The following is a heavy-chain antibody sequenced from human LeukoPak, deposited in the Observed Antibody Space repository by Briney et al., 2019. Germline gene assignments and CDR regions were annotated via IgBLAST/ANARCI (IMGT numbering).Heavy chain of an antibody. Sequence: ASVKVSCKASGYTFTSYYMHWVRQAPGQGLEWMGIINPSGGSTSYAQKFQGRVTMTRDMSTSTVYMELSSLRSEDTAVYYCARDMYYDSSGYYYELWFDPWGQGTLVTVSS. CDR1: GYTFTSYY. CDR3: ARDMYYDSSGYYYELWFDP. D-gene: IGHD3-22*01. J-gene: IGHJ5*02. CDR2: INPSGGST. V-gene: IGHV1-46*01.